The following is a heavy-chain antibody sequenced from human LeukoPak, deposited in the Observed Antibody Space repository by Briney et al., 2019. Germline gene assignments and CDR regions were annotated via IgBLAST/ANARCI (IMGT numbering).Heavy chain of an antibody. D-gene: IGHD4-23*01. Sequence: PGGSLRLSCAASGFTFRSYIMSWVRHAPGKGLERVSCISSSTNTLYSADSVKGRFTISRDNAMHSLYLQMNSLRDEDTAVYYCARDPIGYGGNSGVSGANRKNWYFDLWGRGTLVTVSS. CDR3: ARDPIGYGGNSGVSGANRKNWYFDL. V-gene: IGHV3-48*02. CDR2: ISSSTNTL. J-gene: IGHJ2*01. CDR1: GFTFRSYI.